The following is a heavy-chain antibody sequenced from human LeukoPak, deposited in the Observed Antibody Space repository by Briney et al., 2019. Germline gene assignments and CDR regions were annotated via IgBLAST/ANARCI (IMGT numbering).Heavy chain of an antibody. D-gene: IGHD3-10*01. CDR1: GYTFTNYG. CDR3: ASSQGYYGSGSYYWFDP. CDR2: IIPIFGTA. Sequence: ASVKVSCKTSGYTFTNYGISWVRQAPGQGLEWMGGIIPIFGTANYAQKFQGRVTITADESTSTAYMELSSLRSEDTAVYYCASSQGYYGSGSYYWFDPWGQGTLVTVSS. V-gene: IGHV1-69*13. J-gene: IGHJ5*02.